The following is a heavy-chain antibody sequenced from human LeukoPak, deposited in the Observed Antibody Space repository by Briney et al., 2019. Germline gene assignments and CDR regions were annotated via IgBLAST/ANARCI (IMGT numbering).Heavy chain of an antibody. D-gene: IGHD2-21*01. V-gene: IGHV4-61*02. CDR2: IYTSGST. CDR1: GASISSGSYY. Sequence: PSQTLSPTCTVSGASISSGSYYWSWIRQPAGKGLEWIGRIYTSGSTNYNPPLKSRVTISVDTSKNRFSLELSSVTAADTAAYYGGRGAPPNYSVDCCWGQGTPVTV. J-gene: IGHJ1*01. CDR3: GRGAPPNYSVDCC.